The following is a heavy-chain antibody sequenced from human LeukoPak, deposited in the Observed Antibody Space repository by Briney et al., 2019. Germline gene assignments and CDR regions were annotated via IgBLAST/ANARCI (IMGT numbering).Heavy chain of an antibody. CDR1: GFTLSSYG. Sequence: GGSLRLSCAASGFTLSSYGMHWVRQAPGKGLEWVAVIWYDGSNKYYADSVKGRFTISRDNSKNTLYLQMNSLRAEDTAVYYCARDPGEQWLIADSRIGVFDIWGQGTMVTVSS. V-gene: IGHV3-33*01. CDR2: IWYDGSNK. J-gene: IGHJ3*02. CDR3: ARDPGEQWLIADSRIGVFDI. D-gene: IGHD6-19*01.